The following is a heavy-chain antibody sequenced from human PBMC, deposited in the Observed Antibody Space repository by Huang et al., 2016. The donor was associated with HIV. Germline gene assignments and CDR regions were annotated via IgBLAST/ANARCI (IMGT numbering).Heavy chain of an antibody. Sequence: QVHLVESGGGVVQPGGSLRLSCAASGFKLSGFGMHWVRQAPGKVLEGMEVISYDGRSQFYTDSVKGRFTSSRDNSDNTLSLQMKGLRPDDTAVYYCAKESRWFSDFDHWGQGVLVSVSS. J-gene: IGHJ4*02. CDR1: GFKLSGFG. CDR3: AKESRWFSDFDH. V-gene: IGHV3-30*18. D-gene: IGHD2-15*01. CDR2: ISYDGRSQ.